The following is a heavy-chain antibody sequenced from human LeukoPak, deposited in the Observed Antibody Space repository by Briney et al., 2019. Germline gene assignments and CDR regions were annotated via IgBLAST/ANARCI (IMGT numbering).Heavy chain of an antibody. V-gene: IGHV3-23*01. CDR1: GFTFNNNA. D-gene: IGHD1-26*01. CDR2: IGGSGGTT. J-gene: IGHJ4*02. CDR3: ARGVSYSASAFDY. Sequence: QPGGSLRLSCAASGFTFNNNAMSWVRQAPGKGLEWVSAIGGSGGTTYYADSVKGRFTISRDNAKNTLYLQMNSLRVEETAVYYCARGVSYSASAFDYWGQGTLVTVSS.